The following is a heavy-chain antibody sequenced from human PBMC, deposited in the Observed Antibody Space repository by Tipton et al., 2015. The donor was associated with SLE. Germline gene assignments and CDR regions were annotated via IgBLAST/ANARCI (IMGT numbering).Heavy chain of an antibody. CDR1: GGSISSYY. CDR3: ARALSSSGGFDY. V-gene: IGHV4-59*08. J-gene: IGHJ4*02. D-gene: IGHD6-13*01. Sequence: TLSLTCTVSGGSISSYYWSWIRQPPGKGLEWIGYIYYSGSTYYNPSLKSRVTISVDTSKNQFSLKLSSVTAADTAVYYCARALSSSGGFDYWGQGTLVTVSS. CDR2: IYYSGST.